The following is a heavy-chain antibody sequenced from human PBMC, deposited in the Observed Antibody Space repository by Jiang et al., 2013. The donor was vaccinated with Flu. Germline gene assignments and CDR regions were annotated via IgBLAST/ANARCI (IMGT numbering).Heavy chain of an antibody. CDR3: ATNSRGDIAFDI. CDR1: GDSVSSNSAA. CDR2: TYYRSKWYN. D-gene: IGHD3-10*01. V-gene: IGHV6-1*01. Sequence: QTLSLTCAISGDSVSSNSAAWNWIRQSPSRGLEWLGRTYYRSKWYNNYAVSVKSRIIINADTSKNKFSLQLNSVTPEDTAVYYCATNSRGDIAFDIWGQGTVVTVSS. J-gene: IGHJ3*02.